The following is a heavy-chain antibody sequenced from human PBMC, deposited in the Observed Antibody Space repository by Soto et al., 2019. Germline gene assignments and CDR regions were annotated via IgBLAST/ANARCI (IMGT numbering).Heavy chain of an antibody. J-gene: IGHJ3*02. Sequence: SSETLSLTCTVSGGSISSYYWSWIRQPPGKGLEWIGYIYYSGSTNYNPSLKSRVTISVDTSKNQFSLKLSSVTAADTAVYYCARALLWFGDDAFDIWGQGTMVTVSS. V-gene: IGHV4-59*08. D-gene: IGHD3-10*01. CDR2: IYYSGST. CDR1: GGSISSYY. CDR3: ARALLWFGDDAFDI.